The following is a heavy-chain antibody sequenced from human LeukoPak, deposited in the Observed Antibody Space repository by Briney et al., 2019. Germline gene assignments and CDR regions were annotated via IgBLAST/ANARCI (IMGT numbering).Heavy chain of an antibody. CDR2: IGDDGST. Sequence: GGSLRLSCAASGFTFSNCGMSWVRQAPGKGLEWVSVIGDDGSTYYADSVKGRFTISRDNSENTLYLQMNRLRAEDTAIYYCAKGPYGLGIYYGMDVWGQGTTVTVS. CDR1: GFTFSNCG. V-gene: IGHV3-23*01. J-gene: IGHJ6*02. D-gene: IGHD3-10*01. CDR3: AKGPYGLGIYYGMDV.